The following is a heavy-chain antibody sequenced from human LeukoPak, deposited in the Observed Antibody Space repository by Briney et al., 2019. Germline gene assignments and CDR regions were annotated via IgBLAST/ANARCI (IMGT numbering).Heavy chain of an antibody. CDR2: FDPEDGET. V-gene: IGHV1-24*01. CDR3: ATHTSIAAAGTLGYMDV. D-gene: IGHD6-13*01. J-gene: IGHJ6*03. CDR1: GYTFTSYY. Sequence: ASVKVSCKASGYTFTSYYMHWVRQAPGQGLEWMGGFDPEDGETIYAQKFQGRVTMTEDTSTDTAYMELSSLRSEDTAVYYCATHTSIAAAGTLGYMDVWGKGTTVTVSS.